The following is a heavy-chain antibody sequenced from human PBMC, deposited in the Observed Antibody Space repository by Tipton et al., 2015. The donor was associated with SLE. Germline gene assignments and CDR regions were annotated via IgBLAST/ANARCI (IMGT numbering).Heavy chain of an antibody. CDR1: GFTFGDYD. V-gene: IGHV3-30*12. D-gene: IGHD3-9*01. J-gene: IGHJ5*01. CDR3: ARERLVTVNWLDS. Sequence: RSLRLSCTASGFTFGDYDISWVRQAPGKGLEWVAVIYESNEYYADSVKGRFTISRDNARSTVYLQMNSLRVDDTAVYYCARERLVTVNWLDSWGQGTLVTVSS. CDR2: IYESNE.